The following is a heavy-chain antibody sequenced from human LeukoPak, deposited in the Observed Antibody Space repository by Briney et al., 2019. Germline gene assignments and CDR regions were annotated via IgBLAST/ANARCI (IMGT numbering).Heavy chain of an antibody. D-gene: IGHD6-6*01. CDR3: ARRIAARHEPLDP. Sequence: SETLSLTCTVSGGSISSSSYYWGWIRQPPGKGLEWIGSIYYSGSTYYNPSLKSRVTISVDTSKNQFSLKLSSVTAADTAVYYCARRIAARHEPLDPWGQGTLVTVSS. V-gene: IGHV4-39*01. CDR1: GGSISSSSYY. CDR2: IYYSGST. J-gene: IGHJ5*02.